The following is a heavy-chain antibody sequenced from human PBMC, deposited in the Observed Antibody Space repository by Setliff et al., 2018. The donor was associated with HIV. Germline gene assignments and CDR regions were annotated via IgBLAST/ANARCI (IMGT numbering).Heavy chain of an antibody. V-gene: IGHV4-61*02. J-gene: IGHJ3*02. Sequence: PSETLSLTCSVSGDSISSGASYWSWIRQPAGKGLEWIGRIYISGSTNYSPSLKSRVSMSVDTSKNQFSLKLSSVTAADTAMYFCARESRNDFWSGYYRTFDIWGQGTMVTVSS. CDR1: GDSISSGASY. CDR2: IYISGST. CDR3: ARESRNDFWSGYYRTFDI. D-gene: IGHD3-3*01.